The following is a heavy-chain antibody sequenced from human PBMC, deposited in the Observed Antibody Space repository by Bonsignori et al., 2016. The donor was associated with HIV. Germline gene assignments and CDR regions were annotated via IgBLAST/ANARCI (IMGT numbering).Heavy chain of an antibody. CDR3: AREAYLAAPGTPNGWLAP. J-gene: IGHJ5*02. D-gene: IGHD6-13*01. Sequence: WVRQAPGQALEWVGWIIPNSGGTNYAQKFQGRISMTRDTSTTTAYMELSSLRSDDTAVYYCAREAYLAAPGTPNGWLAPWGQGTLVTVSS. V-gene: IGHV1-2*02. CDR2: IIPNSGGT.